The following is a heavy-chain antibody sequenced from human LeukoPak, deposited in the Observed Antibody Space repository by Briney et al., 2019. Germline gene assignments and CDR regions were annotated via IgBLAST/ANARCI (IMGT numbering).Heavy chain of an antibody. Sequence: PSETLSLTCTVSGGSISSYYWSWIRQPPGKGLEWIGYIYYSGSTNYNPSLKSRVTISVDTSKNQFSLKLSSVTAADTAVYYCARHVSYYGSGSYYNRWGQGTLVTVSS. V-gene: IGHV4-59*08. J-gene: IGHJ4*02. CDR3: ARHVSYYGSGSYYNR. D-gene: IGHD3-10*01. CDR2: IYYSGST. CDR1: GGSISSYY.